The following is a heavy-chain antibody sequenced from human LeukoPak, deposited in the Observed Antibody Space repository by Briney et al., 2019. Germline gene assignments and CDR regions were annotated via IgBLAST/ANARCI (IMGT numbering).Heavy chain of an antibody. CDR3: ARVVVAARNFDY. CDR1: GYTFTSYG. V-gene: IGHV1-18*01. J-gene: IGHJ4*02. Sequence: ASVKVSFKASGYTFTSYGISWVRQAPGQGLEWMGWISAYNGNTNYAQKLQGRVTMTTDTSTSTAYMELRSLRSGDTAVYYCARVVVAARNFDYWGQGTLVTVSS. CDR2: ISAYNGNT. D-gene: IGHD2-15*01.